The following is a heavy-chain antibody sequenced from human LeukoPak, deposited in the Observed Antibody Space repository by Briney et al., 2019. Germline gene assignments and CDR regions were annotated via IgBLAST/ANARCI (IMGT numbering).Heavy chain of an antibody. V-gene: IGHV4-34*01. J-gene: IGHJ1*01. CDR2: INHSGST. D-gene: IGHD3-3*01. CDR1: GGSFSGYY. Sequence: SETLSLTCAVYGGSFSGYYWSWIRQPPGKGLEWIGEINHSGSTNYNLSLKSRVTISVDTSKNQFSLKLSSVTAADTALYYCARRSGYSYFQHWGQGTLVTVSS. CDR3: ARRSGYSYFQH.